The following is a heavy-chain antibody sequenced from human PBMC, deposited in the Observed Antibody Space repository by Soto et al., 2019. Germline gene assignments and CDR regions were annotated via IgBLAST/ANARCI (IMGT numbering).Heavy chain of an antibody. Sequence: XVSLRLSCAASGFTFSSYSTNWVRQAPGKGLEWVSSISSSSSYIYYGDSVKGRFTISRDNAKNALFLQMNSLRAEDTAVYYCARAPRGDDFLPSYYPYYYYGMDVWGQRTTVTVSS. CDR3: ARAPRGDDFLPSYYPYYYYGMDV. D-gene: IGHD3-9*01. V-gene: IGHV3-21*01. CDR1: GFTFSSYS. J-gene: IGHJ6*02. CDR2: ISSSSSYI.